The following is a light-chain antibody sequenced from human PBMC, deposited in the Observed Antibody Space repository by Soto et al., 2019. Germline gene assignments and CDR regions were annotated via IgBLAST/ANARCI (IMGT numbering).Light chain of an antibody. CDR2: KAS. Sequence: IQMTHYPSSLSASVEDRVIITCRASQSISNHLNWYQQKPGKAPNLLIYKASSLESGVPSRFSGSGSGTEFTLTISSLQPEDFATYYCQQLNSYPRTFGQRSKV. J-gene: IGKJ1*01. CDR1: QSISNH. CDR3: QQLNSYPRT. V-gene: IGKV1-17*01.